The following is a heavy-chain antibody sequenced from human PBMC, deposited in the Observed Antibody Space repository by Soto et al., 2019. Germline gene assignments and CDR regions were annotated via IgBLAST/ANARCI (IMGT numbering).Heavy chain of an antibody. CDR2: ISSSSSTI. Sequence: GGSLRLSCAASGFTFSSYSMNWVRQAPGKGLEWVSYISSSSSTIYYADSVKGRFTISRDNAKNSLYLQMNSLRDEDTAVYYCARRDYGGYGYYYGMDVWGQGTTVTVSS. J-gene: IGHJ6*02. D-gene: IGHD5-12*01. CDR1: GFTFSSYS. V-gene: IGHV3-48*02. CDR3: ARRDYGGYGYYYGMDV.